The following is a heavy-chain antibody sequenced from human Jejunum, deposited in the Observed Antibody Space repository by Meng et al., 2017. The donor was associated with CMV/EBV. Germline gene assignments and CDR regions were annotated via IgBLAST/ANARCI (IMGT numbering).Heavy chain of an antibody. CDR3: ARDAQAIGTYATLDY. V-gene: IGHV3-48*04. J-gene: IGHJ4*02. D-gene: IGHD1-26*01. CDR1: GFTFGSHN. Sequence: SGFTFGSHNMNWVRQAPGKGLEWISYISSATISYADSVKGRFTISRDNAKNSLYLQMTSLRAEDTAVYYCARDAQAIGTYATLDYWGQGALVTVSS. CDR2: ISSATI.